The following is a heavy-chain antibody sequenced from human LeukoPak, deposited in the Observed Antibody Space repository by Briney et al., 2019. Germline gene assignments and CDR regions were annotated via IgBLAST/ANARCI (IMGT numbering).Heavy chain of an antibody. CDR3: ARDRGLRWELLSYYFDY. D-gene: IGHD1-26*01. CDR1: GFTFSSYW. V-gene: IGHV3-7*01. CDR2: IKQDGSEK. Sequence: GGSPRLSCAASGFTFSSYWMSWVRQAPGKGLEWVANIKQDGSEKYYVDSVKGRFTISRDNAKNSLYLQMNSLRAEDTAVYYCARDRGLRWELLSYYFDYWGQGTLVTVSS. J-gene: IGHJ4*02.